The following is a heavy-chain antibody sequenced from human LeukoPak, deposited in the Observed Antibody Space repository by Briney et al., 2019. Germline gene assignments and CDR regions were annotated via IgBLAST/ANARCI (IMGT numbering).Heavy chain of an antibody. D-gene: IGHD3-22*01. CDR2: IYYSGST. V-gene: IGHV4-59*01. J-gene: IGHJ6*02. CDR1: GGSISSYY. Sequence: SETLSFTCTVPGGSISSYYCSWIRQPPGKGLEWIGYIYYSGSTNYNPSLKSRVTISVDTSKNQFSLKLSSVTAADTAVYYCARSGSSGYYYYYYGMDVWGQGTTVTISS. CDR3: ARSGSSGYYYYYYGMDV.